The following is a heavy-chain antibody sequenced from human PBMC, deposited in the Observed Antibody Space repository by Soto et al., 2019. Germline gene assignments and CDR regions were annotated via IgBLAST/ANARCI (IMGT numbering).Heavy chain of an antibody. CDR3: ARDPPPGMATTLFDY. D-gene: IGHD5-12*01. V-gene: IGHV3-30*19. Sequence: GGSLRLSCAASGFIFSSYVMHWARQAPGKGLEWVAVISYDGSNKYYADSVKGRFTISRDNSKNTLYLQMNSLRAEDTAVYYCARDPPPGMATTLFDYWGQGTLVTVSS. CDR2: ISYDGSNK. CDR1: GFIFSSYV. J-gene: IGHJ4*02.